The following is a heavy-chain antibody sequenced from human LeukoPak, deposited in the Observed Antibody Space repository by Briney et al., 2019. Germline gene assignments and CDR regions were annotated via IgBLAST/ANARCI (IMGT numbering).Heavy chain of an antibody. CDR1: GGSISSYY. V-gene: IGHV4-59*01. CDR2: IYYSGST. J-gene: IGHJ6*02. CDR3: ARGTYYYYYGMDV. Sequence: SETLSLTCTVSGGSISSYYWSWIRQPPGKGLEWVGYIYYSGSTNYNLSLKSRVTISVDTSKNQFSLKLSSVTAADTAVYYCARGTYYYYYGMDVWGQGTTVTVSS.